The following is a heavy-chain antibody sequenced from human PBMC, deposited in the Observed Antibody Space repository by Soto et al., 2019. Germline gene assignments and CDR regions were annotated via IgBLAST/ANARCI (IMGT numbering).Heavy chain of an antibody. D-gene: IGHD3-10*01. Sequence: GGSLRLSCAASGFTFSSYGMHWVRQAPGKGLEWVAVIWYDGSNKYYADSVKGRFTISRDNSKNTLYLQMNSLRAEDTAVYYCARDTDITMVRGVFDPWGQGTLVTVSS. V-gene: IGHV3-33*01. J-gene: IGHJ5*02. CDR1: GFTFSSYG. CDR2: IWYDGSNK. CDR3: ARDTDITMVRGVFDP.